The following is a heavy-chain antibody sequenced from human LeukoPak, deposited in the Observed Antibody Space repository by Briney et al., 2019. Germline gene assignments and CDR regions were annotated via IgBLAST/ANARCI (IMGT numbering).Heavy chain of an antibody. CDR3: AREHYGHDC. D-gene: IGHD3-10*01. J-gene: IGHJ4*02. CDR1: GFAFGTYA. V-gene: IGHV3-30*04. CDR2: ISYDGIHE. Sequence: GGSLRLSCAASGFAFGTYAMHWVRQAPGKGLEWVAVISYDGIHEYYADSVKGRFTISRDNSKNTLYLQMNSLRAEDTAVYYCAREHYGHDCWGQGTLVTVSS.